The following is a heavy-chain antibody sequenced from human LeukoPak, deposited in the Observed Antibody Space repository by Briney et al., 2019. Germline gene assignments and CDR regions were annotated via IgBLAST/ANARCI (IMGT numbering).Heavy chain of an antibody. CDR2: INHSGST. J-gene: IGHJ4*02. CDR1: GGSFSGYY. Sequence: SETLSLTCAVYGGSFSGYYWSWIRQPPGKGLEWIGEINHSGSTNYNPSLKSRVTISVDTSKNQFSLKLSSVTAADTAVYYCARGLDDSSGYYHRPFDYWGQGTLVTVSS. CDR3: ARGLDDSSGYYHRPFDY. V-gene: IGHV4-34*01. D-gene: IGHD3-22*01.